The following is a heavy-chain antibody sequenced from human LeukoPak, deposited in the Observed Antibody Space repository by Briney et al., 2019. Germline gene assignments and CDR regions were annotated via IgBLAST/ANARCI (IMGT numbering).Heavy chain of an antibody. CDR1: GFTFSSYG. CDR3: ARDPIGGGYYYDSSGSYYFDY. J-gene: IGHJ4*02. D-gene: IGHD3-22*01. Sequence: PGGSLRLSCAASGFTFSSYGMHWVRQAPGKGLEWVAVIWYDGSNKYYADSVKGRFTISRDNSKNTLYLQTNSLRAEDTAVYYCARDPIGGGYYYDSSGSYYFDYWGQGTLVTVSS. CDR2: IWYDGSNK. V-gene: IGHV3-33*01.